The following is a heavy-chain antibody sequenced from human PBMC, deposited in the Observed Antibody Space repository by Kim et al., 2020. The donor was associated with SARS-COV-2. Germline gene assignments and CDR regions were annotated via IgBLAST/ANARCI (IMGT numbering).Heavy chain of an antibody. D-gene: IGHD6-19*01. Sequence: GGSLRLSCAASGFTVSSNYMSWVRQAPGKGLEWVSVIYSGGTTYYADSVKGRFTISRDNSKNTLYLQMNSLRAEDTAVYYCARGRIAVAGTSTWGQGILVTVSS. J-gene: IGHJ1*01. V-gene: IGHV3-53*01. CDR3: ARGRIAVAGTST. CDR2: IYSGGTT. CDR1: GFTVSSNY.